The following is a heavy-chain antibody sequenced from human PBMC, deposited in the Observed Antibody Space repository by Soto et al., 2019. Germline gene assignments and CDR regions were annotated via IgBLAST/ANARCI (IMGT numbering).Heavy chain of an antibody. J-gene: IGHJ4*02. CDR3: ARIASSGLTLDY. D-gene: IGHD6-19*01. V-gene: IGHV1-69*12. CDR1: GGTFSSDA. CDR2: IIPSFGKA. Sequence: QVQLVQSGAEVKKPGSSVKVSCKASGGTFSSDAISWVRQAPGQGLEWMGGIIPSFGKANYAQKFQGRVTITADESTSTAYMSLISLRSEDTAVYYCARIASSGLTLDYWGKGTLVTVSS.